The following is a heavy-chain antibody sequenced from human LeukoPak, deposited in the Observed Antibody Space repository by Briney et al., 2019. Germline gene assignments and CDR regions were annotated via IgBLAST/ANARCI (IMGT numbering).Heavy chain of an antibody. J-gene: IGHJ4*02. V-gene: IGHV3-7*01. Sequence: GGSLRLSCAASGFTFSSYWMSWVRQAPGKGLEWVANIKQDGSEKYYVDPVKGRFTISRDNAKNSLYLQMNSLRAEDTAVYYCARSYSSSVWDYWGQGTLVTVSS. CDR2: IKQDGSEK. CDR3: ARSYSSSVWDY. D-gene: IGHD6-6*01. CDR1: GFTFSSYW.